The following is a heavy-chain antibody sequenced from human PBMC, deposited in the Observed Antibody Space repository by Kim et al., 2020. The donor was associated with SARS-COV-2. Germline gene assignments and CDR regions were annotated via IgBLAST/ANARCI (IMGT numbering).Heavy chain of an antibody. D-gene: IGHD6-13*01. CDR3: AKVKYSSSWYDYYYGMDV. V-gene: IGHV3-23*01. J-gene: IGHJ6*02. Sequence: VRFNISRDNSKNTLYLQMNSLRAEDTDVYYCAKVKYSSSWYDYYYGMDVWGQGTTVTVSS.